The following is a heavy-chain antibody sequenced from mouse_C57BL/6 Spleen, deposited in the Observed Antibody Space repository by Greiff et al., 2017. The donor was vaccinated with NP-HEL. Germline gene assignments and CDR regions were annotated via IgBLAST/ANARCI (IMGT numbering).Heavy chain of an antibody. V-gene: IGHV1-80*01. CDR3: ARHRYYAMDY. J-gene: IGHJ4*01. Sequence: VQLQESGAELVKPGALVKISCKASGYAFSSYWMNWVKQRPGKGLEWIGQIYPGDGDTNYNGKFKGKATLTADKSSSTAYMQLSSLTSEDSAVYFCARHRYYAMDYWGQGTSVTVSS. CDR1: GYAFSSYW. CDR2: IYPGDGDT.